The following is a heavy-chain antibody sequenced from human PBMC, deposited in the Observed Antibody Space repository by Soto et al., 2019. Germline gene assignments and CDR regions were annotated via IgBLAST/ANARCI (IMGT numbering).Heavy chain of an antibody. J-gene: IGHJ5*02. CDR1: GYTFTSYG. CDR2: ISAYNGNT. Sequence: ASVKVSCKASGYTFTSYGISWVRQAPGQGLEWMGWISAYNGNTNYAQKLQGRVTMTTDTATSTAYMELRRLRSDDTAVYYCARAEYCGGDCYPRFDPWGQGTLVTVSS. CDR3: ARAEYCGGDCYPRFDP. V-gene: IGHV1-18*01. D-gene: IGHD2-21*02.